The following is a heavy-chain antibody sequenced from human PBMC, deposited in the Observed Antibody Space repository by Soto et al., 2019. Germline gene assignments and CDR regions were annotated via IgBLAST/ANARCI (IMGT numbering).Heavy chain of an antibody. Sequence: QVQLVQSGAEVKKPGASVKVSCKASGYTFTSYGISWVRQAPGQGLEWMGWISANNGTTNYAQKLQGRVTMTADTSTSTADMELRSLRSADTAVYYCARDRGSYALDYWGQGTLVTVSS. J-gene: IGHJ4*02. D-gene: IGHD1-26*01. CDR3: ARDRGSYALDY. V-gene: IGHV1-18*01. CDR1: GYTFTSYG. CDR2: ISANNGTT.